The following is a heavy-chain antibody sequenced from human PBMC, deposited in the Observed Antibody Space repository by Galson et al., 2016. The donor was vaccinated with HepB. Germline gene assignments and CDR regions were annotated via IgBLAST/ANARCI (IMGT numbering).Heavy chain of an antibody. CDR3: ARGLSMNWFDS. J-gene: IGHJ5*01. V-gene: IGHV3-74*01. CDR1: GFTFSHSW. CDR2: INTDGRGI. Sequence: CAASGFTFSHSWMHWVRQAPGKGLVCVSRINTDGRGIAYADSVKGRFTISRDNAKNTLYLQMNSLRAEDTAVYYCARGLSMNWFDSWGQGTLVTVSS.